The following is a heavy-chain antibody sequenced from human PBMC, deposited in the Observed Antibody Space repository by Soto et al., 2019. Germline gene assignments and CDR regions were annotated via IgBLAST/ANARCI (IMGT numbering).Heavy chain of an antibody. CDR1: GGTFINSA. V-gene: IGHV1-69*10. CDR2: IIPVLNKA. Sequence: SVKVSCRASGGTFINSAITWVRLAPGQGLQWMGGIIPVLNKAHYAQTFQDRVTITADESTDTAYMELRDLRSEDTALYYCARGRFLAGTLGYFDSWGQGSLVTVSS. J-gene: IGHJ4*02. CDR3: ARGRFLAGTLGYFDS. D-gene: IGHD3-3*01.